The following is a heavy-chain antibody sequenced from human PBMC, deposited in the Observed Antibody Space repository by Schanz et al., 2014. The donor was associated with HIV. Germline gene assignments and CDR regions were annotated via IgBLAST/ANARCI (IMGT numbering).Heavy chain of an antibody. CDR3: ARGYPFDY. CDR2: SSHDGSVK. J-gene: IGHJ4*02. D-gene: IGHD3-16*02. CDR1: GFTFSNAW. Sequence: VQLVESGGGLVKPGGSLRLSWAAPGFTFSNAWMSWARQAPGKGLEWVAVSSHDGSVKFYGDSVKGRFTISRDTFKNTVYLQMNSLRAEDTAIYYCARGYPFDYWGQGTLVTVSS. V-gene: IGHV3-30*03.